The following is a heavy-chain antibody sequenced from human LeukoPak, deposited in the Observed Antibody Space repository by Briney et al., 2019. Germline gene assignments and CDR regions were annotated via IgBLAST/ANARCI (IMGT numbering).Heavy chain of an antibody. CDR2: ISSSSSYT. CDR3: ARESGSGWSFDY. Sequence: PGGSLRLSCADSGITFSSNWMSWIRQAPGKGLEWVSYISSSSSYTNYADSVKGRFTISRDNAKNSLYLQMNSLRAEDTAVYYCARESGSGWSFDYWGQGTLVTVSS. CDR1: GITFSSNW. V-gene: IGHV3-11*05. J-gene: IGHJ4*02. D-gene: IGHD6-19*01.